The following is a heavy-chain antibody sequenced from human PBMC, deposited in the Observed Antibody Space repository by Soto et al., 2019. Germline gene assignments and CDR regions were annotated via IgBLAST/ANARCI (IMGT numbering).Heavy chain of an antibody. CDR1: GFTFSSYG. V-gene: IGHV3-30*18. J-gene: IGHJ4*02. CDR2: ISYDGSNK. CDR3: AKDVVLLWFGFDY. Sequence: GGSLRLSCAASGFTFSSYGMHWVRQAPGKGLEWVAVISYDGSNKYYADSVKGRFTISRDNSKNTLYLQMNSLRAEDTAVYYCAKDVVLLWFGFDYWGQGTLVTVSS. D-gene: IGHD3-10*01.